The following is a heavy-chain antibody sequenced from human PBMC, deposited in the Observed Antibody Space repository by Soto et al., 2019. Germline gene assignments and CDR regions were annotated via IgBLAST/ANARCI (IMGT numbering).Heavy chain of an antibody. V-gene: IGHV3-66*01. CDR2: IYSGGST. CDR3: ARDRIPTGMDV. CDR1: GFTVSSNY. J-gene: IGHJ6*02. Sequence: EVQLVESGGGLVQPGGSLRLSCAASGFTVSSNYMSWVRQAPGKGLEWVSVIYSGGSTYYADSVKGRFTISRDNSKNTLYLQMKSLRAEDTAVYYCARDRIPTGMDVWGQGTTVTVSS.